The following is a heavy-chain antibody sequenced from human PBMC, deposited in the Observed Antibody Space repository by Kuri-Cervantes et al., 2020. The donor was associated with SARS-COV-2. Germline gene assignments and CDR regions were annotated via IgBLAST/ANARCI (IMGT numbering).Heavy chain of an antibody. V-gene: IGHV6-1*01. CDR3: AGGWAIDH. J-gene: IGHJ4*02. CDR2: TYYRSRWYN. CDR1: GDSVSSNNAA. D-gene: IGHD6-13*01. Sequence: SQTLSLTCAISGDSVSSNNAAWNWTRQSPSRGLEWLGRTYYRSRWYNDYALSVQSRITINPDTSKNQFSLHLNSVTPEDTAVYYCAGGWAIDHWGQGTLVTVSS.